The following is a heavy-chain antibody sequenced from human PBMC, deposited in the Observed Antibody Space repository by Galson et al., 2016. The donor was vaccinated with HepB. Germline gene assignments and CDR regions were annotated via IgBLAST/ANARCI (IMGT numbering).Heavy chain of an antibody. Sequence: SVKVSCKASGGTFSNYAITRVRQAPGQGLEWMGGMITVLGTSNNAQKFQGRLTITADESTSTAYMALSSLRSEDPAVYYCTNGYGGNPADYWGQGTLVTVSS. D-gene: IGHD4-23*01. V-gene: IGHV1-69*13. CDR1: GGTFSNYA. J-gene: IGHJ4*02. CDR2: MITVLGTS. CDR3: TNGYGGNPADY.